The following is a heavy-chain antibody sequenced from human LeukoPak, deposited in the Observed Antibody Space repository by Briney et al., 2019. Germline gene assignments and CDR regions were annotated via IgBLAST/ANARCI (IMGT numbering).Heavy chain of an antibody. Sequence: SETLSLTCTVSGGSVSSYYWSWLRQPPGKGLEWIGYIYYSGSTNYNPSLKSRVTISVDTSKNQFSLKLSSVTAADTAVYYCAGGTAGSSDYWGQGTLVTVSS. J-gene: IGHJ4*02. CDR2: IYYSGST. CDR1: GGSVSSYY. CDR3: AGGTAGSSDY. D-gene: IGHD6-6*01. V-gene: IGHV4-59*02.